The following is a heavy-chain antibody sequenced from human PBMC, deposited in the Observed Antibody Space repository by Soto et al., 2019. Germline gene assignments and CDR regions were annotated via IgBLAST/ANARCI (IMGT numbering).Heavy chain of an antibody. J-gene: IGHJ4*02. CDR1: GASISSSSYY. V-gene: IGHV4-39*01. D-gene: IGHD4-4*01. CDR3: ARQRWLQWAAFYFDN. Sequence: SETLSLTCTISGASISSSSYYWGWIRQPPGKGLEWIGSIYHSGSTYYNPSLKSRITISVDTSKNKFSLKLSSVTAADTAVYYCARQRWLQWAAFYFDNLCQGDLLTISS. CDR2: IYHSGST.